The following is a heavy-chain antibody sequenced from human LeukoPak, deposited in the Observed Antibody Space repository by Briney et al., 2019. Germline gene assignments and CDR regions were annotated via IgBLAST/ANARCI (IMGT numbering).Heavy chain of an antibody. J-gene: IGHJ4*02. CDR2: INPSGGST. CDR3: ARGTFGVVPDY. Sequence: ASVKVSCKASGYTFTSYYVHWVRQAPGQGLEWMGIINPSGGSTNYAQEFQGRITMTRDTSTSTVYMELSSLRSEDTAVYYCARGTFGVVPDYWGQGTLVTVSS. D-gene: IGHD3-3*01. CDR1: GYTFTSYY. V-gene: IGHV1-46*01.